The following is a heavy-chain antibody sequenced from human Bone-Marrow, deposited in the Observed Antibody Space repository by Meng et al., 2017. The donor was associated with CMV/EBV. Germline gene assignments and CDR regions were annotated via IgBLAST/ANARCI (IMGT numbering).Heavy chain of an antibody. CDR1: GGSIKNPNYY. Sequence: SETLSLTCTVSGGSIKNPNYYWSWNRQRPGKGLEWLGYIYYTGTYYNPSLTSRIVISLDSSNNRYSLTLRSVTAADTALYYCARMRGSGSEVYWGPGTLVTVSS. J-gene: IGHJ4*02. CDR3: ARMRGSGSEVY. V-gene: IGHV4-31*03. CDR2: IYYTGT. D-gene: IGHD3-10*01.